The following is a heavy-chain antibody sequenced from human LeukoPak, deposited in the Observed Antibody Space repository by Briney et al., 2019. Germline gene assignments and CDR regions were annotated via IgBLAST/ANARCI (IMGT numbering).Heavy chain of an antibody. Sequence: GGSLRLSCAASGFTFDDYGMSRVRQAPGKGLEWVSGINWNGGSTGYADSVKGRFAISRDNAKSSLYLQMNSLRAEDTALYYCARVPGYSSGWYASIDYWGQGTLVTVSS. V-gene: IGHV3-20*04. D-gene: IGHD6-19*01. CDR3: ARVPGYSSGWYASIDY. CDR1: GFTFDDYG. CDR2: INWNGGST. J-gene: IGHJ4*02.